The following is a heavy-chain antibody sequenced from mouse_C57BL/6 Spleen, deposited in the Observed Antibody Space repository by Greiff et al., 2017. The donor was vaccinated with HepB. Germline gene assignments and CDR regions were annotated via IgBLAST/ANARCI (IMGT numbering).Heavy chain of an antibody. Sequence: EVQLQQSGPGLVKPSQSLSLTCSVTGYSITSGYYWNWIRQFPGNKLEWMGYISYDGSNNYNPSLKNRISITHDTSKNQFFLKLNSVTTEDTATYYCAREDYGSPYYAMDYWGQGTSVTVSS. CDR1: GYSITSGYY. CDR2: ISYDGSN. CDR3: AREDYGSPYYAMDY. V-gene: IGHV3-6*01. J-gene: IGHJ4*01. D-gene: IGHD1-1*01.